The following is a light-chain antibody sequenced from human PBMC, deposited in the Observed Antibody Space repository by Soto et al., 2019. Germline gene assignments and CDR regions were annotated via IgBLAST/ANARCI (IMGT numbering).Light chain of an antibody. CDR1: SSDVGGYNY. V-gene: IGLV2-14*01. Sequence: QSVLTQPASVSGSPGQSITISCTGTSSDVGGYNYVSWYQQHPGKAPKLMIYVVSNRPSGVSDRFSGSKSGNTASLNISGLQAEDEADYYCSSYSRSSTHVVFGGGTKLTVL. J-gene: IGLJ2*01. CDR3: SSYSRSSTHVV. CDR2: VVS.